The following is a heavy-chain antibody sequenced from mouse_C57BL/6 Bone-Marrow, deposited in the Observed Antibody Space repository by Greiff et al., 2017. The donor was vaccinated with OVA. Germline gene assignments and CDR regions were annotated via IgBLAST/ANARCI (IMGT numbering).Heavy chain of an antibody. CDR2: IHPSDSDT. CDR1: GYTFTSYW. CDR3: AVSAYYDGDSYEGYAMDY. D-gene: IGHD1-1*01. J-gene: IGHJ4*01. V-gene: IGHV1-74*01. Sequence: QVQLQQPGAELVKPGASVKVSCKASGYTFTSYWMHWVKQRPGQGLEWIGRIHPSDSDTNYNQKFKGKATLTVDKSSSTAYMQLISLPSMDSAVYYGAVSAYYDGDSYEGYAMDYWGQGTSVTVSS.